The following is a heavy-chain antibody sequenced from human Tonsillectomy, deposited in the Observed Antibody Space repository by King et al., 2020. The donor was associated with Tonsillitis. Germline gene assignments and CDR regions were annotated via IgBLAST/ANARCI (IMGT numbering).Heavy chain of an antibody. CDR2: VSDSGST. CDR3: ARTFYASGSFPGCFDY. CDR1: GDSIGDYY. D-gene: IGHD3-10*01. Sequence: QLQESGPGLVKPSETLSLTCTVSGDSIGDYYWSGIRQPPGKGLEWICYVSDSGSTNYNPSLKSRVTTSVDTSKNQFSLRLSSVTAADTAVYYCARTFYASGSFPGCFDYWGQGTLVTVSS. J-gene: IGHJ4*02. V-gene: IGHV4-59*01.